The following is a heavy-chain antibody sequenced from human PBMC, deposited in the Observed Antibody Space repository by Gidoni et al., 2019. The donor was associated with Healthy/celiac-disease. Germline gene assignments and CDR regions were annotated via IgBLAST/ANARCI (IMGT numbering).Heavy chain of an antibody. CDR1: GGSISSSSYY. J-gene: IGHJ4*02. V-gene: IGHV4-39*01. CDR2: TYYSGST. D-gene: IGHD3-10*01. Sequence: QLQLQESGPGLVKPSETLYLTCTVSGGSISSSSYYWGWIRQPPGKGLEWIGSTYYSGSTYYNPSLKSRVTISVDTSKNQFSLKLSSVTAADTAVYYCARRPLDYYGSGSQYYFDYWGQGTLVTVSS. CDR3: ARRPLDYYGSGSQYYFDY.